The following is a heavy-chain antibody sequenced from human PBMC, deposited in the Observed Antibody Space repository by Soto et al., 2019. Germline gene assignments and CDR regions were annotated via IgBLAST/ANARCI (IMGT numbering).Heavy chain of an antibody. CDR3: AKDGTAGYSSGWAPVY. D-gene: IGHD6-19*01. CDR2: ISWNSGSI. Sequence: EVQLVESGGGLVQPGRSLRLSCAASGFTFDDYAMHWVRQAPGKGLEWVSGISWNSGSIGYADSVKGRFTISRDNVKNSLYLQMNSLRAEDTALYYCAKDGTAGYSSGWAPVYWGQGTLVTVSS. CDR1: GFTFDDYA. J-gene: IGHJ4*02. V-gene: IGHV3-9*01.